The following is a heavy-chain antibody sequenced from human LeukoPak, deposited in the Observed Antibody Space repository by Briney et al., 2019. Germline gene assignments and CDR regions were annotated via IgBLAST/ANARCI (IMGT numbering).Heavy chain of an antibody. Sequence: SETLSLTCTVSGGSISSFYWSWIRQPPGKGLEWIGYIYYSGSTNYNPSLRRRVTISVDTSKNQFSLKLSSVTAADTAVYYCASLHYYDSSGYYGMDYWGQGTLVTVSS. D-gene: IGHD3-22*01. CDR3: ASLHYYDSSGYYGMDY. CDR2: IYYSGST. J-gene: IGHJ4*02. CDR1: GGSISSFY. V-gene: IGHV4-59*08.